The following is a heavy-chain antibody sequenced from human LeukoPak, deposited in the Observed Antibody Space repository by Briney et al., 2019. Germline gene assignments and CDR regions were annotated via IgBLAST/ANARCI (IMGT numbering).Heavy chain of an antibody. CDR1: GGSFSGYY. CDR3: ARRGYCSSTSCYRPFDY. J-gene: IGHJ4*02. D-gene: IGHD2-2*01. CDR2: INHSGST. Sequence: SETLSLTCAVYGGSFSGYYWSWIRQPPGKGLEWIGEINHSGSTNYNPSLKSRVTISVDTSKNQFSLKLSSVTAADTAVYYCARRGYCSSTSCYRPFDYWGQETLVTVSS. V-gene: IGHV4-34*01.